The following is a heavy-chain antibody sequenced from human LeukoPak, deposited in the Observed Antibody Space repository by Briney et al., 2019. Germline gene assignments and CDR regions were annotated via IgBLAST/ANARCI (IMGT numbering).Heavy chain of an antibody. Sequence: SETLSLTCTVSGYSISSGYYWGWIRQPAGKGLEWIGRIYTSGSTNYNPSLKSRVTISVDTSKNQFSLKLSSVTAADTAVYYCARTGGYWGQGTLVTVSS. CDR1: GYSISSGYY. J-gene: IGHJ4*02. V-gene: IGHV4-61*02. CDR2: IYTSGST. D-gene: IGHD4-23*01. CDR3: ARTGGY.